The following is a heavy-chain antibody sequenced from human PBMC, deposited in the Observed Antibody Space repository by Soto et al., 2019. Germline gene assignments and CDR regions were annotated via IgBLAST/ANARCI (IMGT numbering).Heavy chain of an antibody. CDR1: GGSISSGY. V-gene: IGHV4-59*01. Sequence: QVHLQESGPGLVKPSETLSLTCSVSGGSISSGYWSWIRQPPGKGLEWIGYVYYSDSINYNPSLGVRVIISVYPSKNPLSLRLTPVTASDMAVHYSARAYSYTPGYSHEPWGQGGLVTVSS. D-gene: IGHD3-9*01. J-gene: IGHJ5*02. CDR3: ARAYSYTPGYSHEP. CDR2: VYYSDSI.